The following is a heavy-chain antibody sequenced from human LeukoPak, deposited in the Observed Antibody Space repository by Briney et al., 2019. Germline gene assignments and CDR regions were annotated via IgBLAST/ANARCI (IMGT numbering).Heavy chain of an antibody. J-gene: IGHJ6*03. CDR2: IKKDGSEK. CDR1: GFTLSSYW. CDR3: ARFYGSGSFYYYYYYYMDA. Sequence: PGGSLRLSCAASGFTLSSYWMSWVRQAPGKGLEWVANIKKDGSEKYYVDSVKGRFTISRDNAKKSLYLQMNSLRAEDTAVYYCARFYGSGSFYYYYYYYMDAWGKGTTVTISS. V-gene: IGHV3-7*01. D-gene: IGHD3-10*01.